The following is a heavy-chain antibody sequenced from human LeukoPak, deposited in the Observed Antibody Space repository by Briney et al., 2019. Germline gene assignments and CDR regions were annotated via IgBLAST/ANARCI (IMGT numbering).Heavy chain of an antibody. CDR2: MNPNSGNT. CDR1: GYTFTSYD. Sequence: GASVKVSCKASGYTFTSYDINWVRQATGQGLEWMGWMNPNSGNTGYAQKFQGRVTMTRNTSISTAYMELSSLRSEDTAMYYCAAYYDILTDAFDIWGQGTMVTVSS. V-gene: IGHV1-8*01. CDR3: AAYYDILTDAFDI. D-gene: IGHD3-9*01. J-gene: IGHJ3*02.